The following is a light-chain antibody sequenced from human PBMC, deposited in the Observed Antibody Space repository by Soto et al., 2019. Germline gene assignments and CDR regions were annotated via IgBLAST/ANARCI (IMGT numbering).Light chain of an antibody. CDR2: GAS. CDR3: QQYNNWLGT. CDR1: QSVSTN. Sequence: EIVMTQSPATLSVSPGERATLSCRASQSVSTNLDWYQQTPGQAPRLLIFGASARATGIPARFSGSGSGTEFTLTISSLQSEDFAVYYCQQYNNWLGTFGQGTKVEIK. V-gene: IGKV3-15*01. J-gene: IGKJ1*01.